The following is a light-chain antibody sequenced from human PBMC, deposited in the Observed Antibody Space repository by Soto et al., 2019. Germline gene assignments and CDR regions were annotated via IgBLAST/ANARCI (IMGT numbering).Light chain of an antibody. CDR3: LQYDSYSWA. Sequence: DIQMTQSPSTLSGSVGDRVTITCRASQTISSWLAWYQQKPGKAPKLLIYKTSILENGVPSRFSGSASGTDFTLTISSLQPDDFATYYCLQYDSYSWAFGQGTKVDIK. CDR2: KTS. CDR1: QTISSW. V-gene: IGKV1-5*03. J-gene: IGKJ1*01.